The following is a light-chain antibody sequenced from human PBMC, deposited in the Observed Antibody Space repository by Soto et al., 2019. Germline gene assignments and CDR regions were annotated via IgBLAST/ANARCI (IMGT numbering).Light chain of an antibody. CDR2: GAS. CDR3: QQDGSSPWT. Sequence: EIVLTQSPGTLSLSPGERATLSCRASQSVSSSYLAWYQQKPGQAPRLLIYGASSRATGIPDRLSGSGSGTDFTLTIIRLEPEDFAVYYCQQDGSSPWTFGQGTKVDIK. V-gene: IGKV3-20*01. J-gene: IGKJ1*01. CDR1: QSVSSSY.